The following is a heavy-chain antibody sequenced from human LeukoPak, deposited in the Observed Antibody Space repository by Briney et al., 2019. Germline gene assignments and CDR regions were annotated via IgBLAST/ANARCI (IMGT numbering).Heavy chain of an antibody. D-gene: IGHD6-19*01. CDR1: GFTFSSYE. CDR2: ISSSGSTI. CDR3: AGDKTTGGWYEIDY. V-gene: IGHV3-48*03. Sequence: PGGSLRLSCAASGFTFSSYEMNWVRQAPGKGLEWVSYISSSGSTIYYADSVKGRFTISRDTSKNTVSLQMNSLRAEDTAVYYCAGDKTTGGWYEIDYWGQGTLVTVSS. J-gene: IGHJ4*02.